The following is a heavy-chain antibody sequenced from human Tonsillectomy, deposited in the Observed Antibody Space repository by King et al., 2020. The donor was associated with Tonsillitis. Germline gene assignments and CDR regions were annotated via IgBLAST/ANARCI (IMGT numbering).Heavy chain of an antibody. Sequence: QLVQSGAEVKKPGESLKISCKGSGYSFTSYWIGWVRQMPGKGLEWMGIIYPGDSDTRYSPSFQGQVTISADKSISSAYLQWSSLKASDPAMYYCARPYYDMPASAFLFESCGPGSPVTV. V-gene: IGHV5-51*03. CDR1: GYSFTSYW. J-gene: IGHJ4*02. CDR3: ARPYYDMPASAFLFES. CDR2: IYPGDSDT. D-gene: IGHD3-22*01.